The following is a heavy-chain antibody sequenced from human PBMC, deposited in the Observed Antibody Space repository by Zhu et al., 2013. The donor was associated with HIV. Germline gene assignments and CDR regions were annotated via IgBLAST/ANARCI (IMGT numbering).Heavy chain of an antibody. CDR1: GGSFYTYA. CDR2: IIPDLGMA. D-gene: IGHD1-26*01. CDR3: ARDVQSGSYSRYFDY. J-gene: IGHJ4*02. Sequence: QVQLVQSGAEVKKPGSSVKVSCKASGGSFYTYAVNWVRQAPGQGLEWMGGIIPDLGMANYPQRLQGRVTMTRDASTSTVYMELSSLRSEDTAVYYCARDVQSGSYSRYFDYWGQGTLVTVSS. V-gene: IGHV1-69*01.